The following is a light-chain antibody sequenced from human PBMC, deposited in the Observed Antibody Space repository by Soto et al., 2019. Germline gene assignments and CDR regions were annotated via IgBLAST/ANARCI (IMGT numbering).Light chain of an antibody. CDR2: DAS. J-gene: IGKJ5*01. CDR3: QQRYAWPPIT. Sequence: EIVLTQSPATLSLSPGERATLSCRASRSVRSYLAWYQQKPGQAPRLLIYDASNRAAGIPARFSGSGSDTDYTLTISNLEHADFAVYYCQQRYAWPPITFGQGTRLEIK. CDR1: RSVRSY. V-gene: IGKV3-11*01.